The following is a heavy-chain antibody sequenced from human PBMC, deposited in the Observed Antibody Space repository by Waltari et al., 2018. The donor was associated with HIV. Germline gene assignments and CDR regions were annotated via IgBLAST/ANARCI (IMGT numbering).Heavy chain of an antibody. Sequence: EVQLLESGGGLVQPGGALRPSCAASGFTFSSTAIRGVRQAPGKGLEWVSAISGSGGSTYYADSVKGRFTISRDNSKNTLYLQMNSLRAEDTAVYYCAKSQGSGTYYYGMDVWGQGTTVTVSS. V-gene: IGHV3-23*01. CDR3: AKSQGSGTYYYGMDV. J-gene: IGHJ6*02. CDR2: ISGSGGST. CDR1: GFTFSSTA. D-gene: IGHD3-10*01.